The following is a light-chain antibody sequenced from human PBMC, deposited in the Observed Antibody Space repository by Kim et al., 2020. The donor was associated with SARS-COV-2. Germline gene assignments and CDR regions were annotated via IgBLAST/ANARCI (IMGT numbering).Light chain of an antibody. CDR2: GAS. V-gene: IGKV3-15*01. CDR1: QSVDTN. CDR3: QQYDSWPLT. J-gene: IGKJ1*01. Sequence: VSPGEKATRSCRASQSVDTNLAWYQQMPGQTPRLLIYGASTRATGIPARFSGSGSGTEFTLSISSLQSEDFAVYYCQQYDSWPLTFGQGTKVDIK.